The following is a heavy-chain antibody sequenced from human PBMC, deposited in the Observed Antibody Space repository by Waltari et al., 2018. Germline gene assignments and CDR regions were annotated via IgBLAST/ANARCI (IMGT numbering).Heavy chain of an antibody. CDR1: GYTFVGYY. D-gene: IGHD6-13*01. CDR2: INPKSGDT. Sequence: QVQLVQSGAEVKKPGASLKVACKASGYTFVGYYIHWVRQAPGQGLEWMGWINPKSGDTLYKDKFKAWVTMTRDTSVSTAFLELRSLKSDDAAMYYCARGLFSNWYGYFDFWGQGTLVTVSS. V-gene: IGHV1-2*04. J-gene: IGHJ4*02. CDR3: ARGLFSNWYGYFDF.